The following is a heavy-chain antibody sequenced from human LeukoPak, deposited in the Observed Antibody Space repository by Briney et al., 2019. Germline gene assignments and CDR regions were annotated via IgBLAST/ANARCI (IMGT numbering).Heavy chain of an antibody. CDR3: ARDLYSSSNWFDP. CDR2: INSDGSST. Sequence: GGSLRLSCAASGFAFSSYWMHWVRQVPGKGLVWVSRINSDGSSTRYADSVKGRFTISRDNAKNTLYLQMNSLRAEDTAVYYCARDLYSSSNWFDPWGQGTLVTVSS. V-gene: IGHV3-74*01. J-gene: IGHJ5*02. D-gene: IGHD6-6*01. CDR1: GFAFSSYW.